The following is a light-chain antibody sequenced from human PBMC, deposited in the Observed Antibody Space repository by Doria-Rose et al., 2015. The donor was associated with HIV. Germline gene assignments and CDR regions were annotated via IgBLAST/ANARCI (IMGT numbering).Light chain of an antibody. J-gene: IGKJ1*01. CDR3: QQTYSSPQWT. CDR1: QTVSTY. Sequence: QSPSSLSSSIGDRVPITCRASQTVSTYLNWFQQEPGKAPKLLIYAASRLQSGVPSRLSGSGSGTDFTLTISGLQPGDLATYYCQQTYSSPQWTFGQGTKVEMK. V-gene: IGKV1-39*01. CDR2: AAS.